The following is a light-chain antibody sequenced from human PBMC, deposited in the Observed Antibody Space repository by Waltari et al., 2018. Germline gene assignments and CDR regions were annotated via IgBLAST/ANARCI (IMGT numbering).Light chain of an antibody. CDR2: GDI. V-gene: IGLV1-40*01. CDR1: SSNTGTDYD. J-gene: IGLJ1*01. Sequence: QSVLTHPPSVSAAPGPRVTIACTGRSSNTGTDYDVLWYQQLPGTAPKLLIYGDINRPSGVPDRFSGSKSGTSASLAITGLQAEDEADYYCQSFDGRLSLYVFGTGTKVTVL. CDR3: QSFDGRLSLYV.